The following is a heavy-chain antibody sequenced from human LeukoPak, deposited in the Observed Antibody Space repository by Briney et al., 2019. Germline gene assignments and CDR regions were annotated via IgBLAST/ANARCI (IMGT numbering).Heavy chain of an antibody. J-gene: IGHJ4*02. Sequence: SETLSLTCTVSGGSISSSSYDWGWIRQPPGKGLEWIGEIYHSGSTNYNPSLKRRSTISLDKTKNKFSLKLSSVPDADTAVYYCARAMYCYDSSGYSRGVDYWGQGTLVTVSS. CDR2: IYHSGST. CDR3: ARAMYCYDSSGYSRGVDY. V-gene: IGHV4-39*07. CDR1: GGSISSSSYD. D-gene: IGHD3-22*01.